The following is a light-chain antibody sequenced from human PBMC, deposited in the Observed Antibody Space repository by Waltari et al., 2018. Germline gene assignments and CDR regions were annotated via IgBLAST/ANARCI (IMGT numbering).Light chain of an antibody. CDR2: SNN. CDR3: AAWDDSLNGVV. Sequence: QSVLTPPPSASGTPGQRVTTPCSGSSSNIGSNTVNWYQQLPGTAPKRLIYSNNQRPSGVPDRFSGSKSGTSASLAISGLQSEDEADYYCAAWDDSLNGVVFGGGTKLTVL. CDR1: SSNIGSNT. V-gene: IGLV1-44*01. J-gene: IGLJ2*01.